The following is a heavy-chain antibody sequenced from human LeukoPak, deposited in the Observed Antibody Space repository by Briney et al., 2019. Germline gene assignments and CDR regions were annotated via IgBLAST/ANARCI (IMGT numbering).Heavy chain of an antibody. CDR2: IYSGGST. CDR1: GFTFSSYA. D-gene: IGHD6-19*01. Sequence: GGSLRLSCAASGFTFSSYAMSWVRQAPGKGLEWVSVIYSGGSTYYADSVKGRFTISRDNSKNTLYLQMNSLRAEDTAVYYCARDCDISGWYRWFDPWGQGTLVTVSS. J-gene: IGHJ5*02. V-gene: IGHV3-66*01. CDR3: ARDCDISGWYRWFDP.